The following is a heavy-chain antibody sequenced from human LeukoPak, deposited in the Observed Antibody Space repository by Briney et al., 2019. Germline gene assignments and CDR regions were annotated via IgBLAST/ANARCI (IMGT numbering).Heavy chain of an antibody. J-gene: IGHJ4*02. CDR2: IYTSGST. CDR3: ARVLRITIFGVVSSYFDC. D-gene: IGHD3-3*01. V-gene: IGHV4-4*07. Sequence: PSETLSLTCTVSGGSISSYYWSWIRQPAGKGLEWIGRIYTSGSTNYNPSLKSRVTMSVDTSKNQFSLKLSCVTAADTAVYYCARVLRITIFGVVSSYFDCWGQGTLVTVSS. CDR1: GGSISSYY.